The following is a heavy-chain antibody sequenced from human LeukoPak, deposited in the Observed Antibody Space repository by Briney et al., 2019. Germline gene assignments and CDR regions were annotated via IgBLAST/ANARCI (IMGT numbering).Heavy chain of an antibody. J-gene: IGHJ4*02. D-gene: IGHD3/OR15-3a*01. CDR2: IYYSGST. CDR1: GGSISSYD. Sequence: PSETLSLTCTVSGGSISSYDWSWIRQPPGKGLEWIGYIYYSGSTNYNPSLKSRVTISVDTSKNQFSLKLSSVTAADTAVYYCARVKYDFWSGHSDYYFDYWGQGTLVTVSS. CDR3: ARVKYDFWSGHSDYYFDY. V-gene: IGHV4-59*12.